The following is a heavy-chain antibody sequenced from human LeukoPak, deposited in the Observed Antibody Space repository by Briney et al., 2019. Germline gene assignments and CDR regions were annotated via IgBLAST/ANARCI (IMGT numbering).Heavy chain of an antibody. V-gene: IGHV3-66*01. CDR2: MYSGSST. Sequence: AAGSLRLSCAASGLTVSSNYMSWVRQAPAKRLELVSLMYSGSSTYSADSVKGRFSISRAKAKNTLYLQMSIMTVNDTAMYDCAMGAIVGTIDYWGQGTLVSVSS. CDR3: AMGAIVGTIDY. CDR1: GLTVSSNY. J-gene: IGHJ4*02. D-gene: IGHD1-26*01.